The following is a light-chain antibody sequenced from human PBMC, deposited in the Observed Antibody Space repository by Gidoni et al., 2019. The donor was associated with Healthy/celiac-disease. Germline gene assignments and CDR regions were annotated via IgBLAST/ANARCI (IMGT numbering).Light chain of an antibody. V-gene: IGKV3-20*01. CDR3: HQYGSSPGT. Sequence: EIVLTQSPGTLSLSPGERATLSCRASQTVSSSYLAWYKQKPGQAPRLLMYGASSRATGISDRFSGRGSGTDFTLTISRLEPEDFAVYYCHQYGSSPGTFGQGTKVEIK. CDR2: GAS. CDR1: QTVSSSY. J-gene: IGKJ1*01.